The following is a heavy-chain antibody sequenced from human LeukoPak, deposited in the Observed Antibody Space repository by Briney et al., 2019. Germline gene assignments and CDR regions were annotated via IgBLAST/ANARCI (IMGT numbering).Heavy chain of an antibody. CDR3: ASKRWLQSSFDY. D-gene: IGHD5-24*01. J-gene: IGHJ4*02. V-gene: IGHV3-74*01. CDR2: INSDGSST. CDR1: GFTFSSYW. Sequence: GGSLRLSCAASGFTFSSYWMHWVRQTPGKGLVWVSRINSDGSSTSYADSVKGRFTISRDNAKNTVYLQMNSLRAEGTAVYYCASKRWLQSSFDYWGQGTLVTVSS.